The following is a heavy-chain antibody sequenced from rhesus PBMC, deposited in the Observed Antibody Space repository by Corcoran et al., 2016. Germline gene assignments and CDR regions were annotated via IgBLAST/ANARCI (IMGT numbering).Heavy chain of an antibody. J-gene: IGHJ4*01. CDR2: ISYTCKTI. Sequence: VQLVESGGGLVQPGGYLRLSCAASGLPFSSYDMSWVRQAPGKGLEWVSYISYTCKTIYYADSVKRRFTISRDNAKNSLSLQMSSLRAEDTAVYYCTRVRIAAAGWVDYWGQGVLVTVSS. D-gene: IGHD6-25*01. V-gene: IGHV3-136*01. CDR1: GLPFSSYD. CDR3: TRVRIAAAGWVDY.